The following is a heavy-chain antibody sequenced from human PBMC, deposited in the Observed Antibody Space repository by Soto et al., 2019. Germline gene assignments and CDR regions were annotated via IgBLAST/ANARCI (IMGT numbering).Heavy chain of an antibody. J-gene: IGHJ4*02. Sequence: SETLSLTCTVSGGSISSSSYYWGWIRQPPGKGLEWIGSIYYSGSTYYNPSLKSRVTISVDTSKNQFSLKLSSVTAADTAVYYCARVFVLRFRIDYWGQGTLVTVSS. D-gene: IGHD4-17*01. V-gene: IGHV4-39*01. CDR2: IYYSGST. CDR1: GGSISSSSYY. CDR3: ARVFVLRFRIDY.